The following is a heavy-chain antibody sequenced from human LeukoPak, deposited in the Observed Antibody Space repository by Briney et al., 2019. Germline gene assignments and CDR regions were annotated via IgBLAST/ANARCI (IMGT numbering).Heavy chain of an antibody. CDR1: GYTFTSYY. D-gene: IGHD3-10*01. V-gene: IGHV1-46*01. CDR2: INPSGGST. Sequence: GASVKVSRKASGYTFTSYYMHWVRQAPGQGPEWMGIINPSGGSTDYAQKFQGRLTLSRDKSTSTVYMELSSLRSEDTAVYYCTRDLSYDAGTFYDAFDIWGHGTMVTVSS. J-gene: IGHJ3*02. CDR3: TRDLSYDAGTFYDAFDI.